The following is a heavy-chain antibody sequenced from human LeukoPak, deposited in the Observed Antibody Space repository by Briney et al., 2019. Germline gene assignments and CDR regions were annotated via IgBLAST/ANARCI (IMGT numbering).Heavy chain of an antibody. D-gene: IGHD6-6*01. J-gene: IGHJ6*03. Sequence: PGGSLRLSCVASGFTFSSYGMHWVRQAPGKGLEWVAFIRYDGSDKYYADSVKGRFTISRDNSKNTLYLQMNSLRAEDTAVYYCAKDRQLSRSAPYYYYMEVWGKGTTVTVSS. CDR2: IRYDGSDK. CDR3: AKDRQLSRSAPYYYYMEV. V-gene: IGHV3-30*02. CDR1: GFTFSSYG.